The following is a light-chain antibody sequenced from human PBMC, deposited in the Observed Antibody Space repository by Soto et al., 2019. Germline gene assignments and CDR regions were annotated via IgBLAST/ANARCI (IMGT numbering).Light chain of an antibody. Sequence: QSALTQPPSASGSPGQSVTISCAGTSSDVGGYNLVYWYQQHPGKAPKLMIYEVIKRPSGVPDRFSGSKSGNTASLTVSGLHAEDEADYYCSSYSGSDNFVVFGGGTKLTVL. V-gene: IGLV2-8*01. CDR3: SSYSGSDNFVV. CDR1: SSDVGGYNL. CDR2: EVI. J-gene: IGLJ2*01.